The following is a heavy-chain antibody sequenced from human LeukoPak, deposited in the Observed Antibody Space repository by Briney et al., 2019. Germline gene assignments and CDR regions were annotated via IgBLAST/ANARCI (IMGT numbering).Heavy chain of an antibody. CDR1: GYTFTSYA. Sequence: GASVKVSCKASGYTFTSYAMHWVRQALGQRLEWMGWINAGNGNTKYSLKFQGRVTITRDTSASTAYMELSSLRSEDTAVYYCARPSSGWHHDAFDIWGQGTMVTVSS. D-gene: IGHD6-19*01. CDR3: ARPSSGWHHDAFDI. V-gene: IGHV1-3*01. J-gene: IGHJ3*02. CDR2: INAGNGNT.